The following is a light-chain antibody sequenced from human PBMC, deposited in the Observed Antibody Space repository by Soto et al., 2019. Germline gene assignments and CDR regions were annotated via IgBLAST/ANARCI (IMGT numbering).Light chain of an antibody. Sequence: QSLLTQPPSASGTPGQRVVISCSGSSSNIGDNSVSWYQQLPGTAPKLLIYTNDQRPSGVPDRFSASKSGTSASLAISGLRSEDEADYHCSTWDDSLNGRVFGGGTKLTVL. CDR3: STWDDSLNGRV. V-gene: IGLV1-47*01. CDR1: SSNIGDNS. J-gene: IGLJ3*02. CDR2: TND.